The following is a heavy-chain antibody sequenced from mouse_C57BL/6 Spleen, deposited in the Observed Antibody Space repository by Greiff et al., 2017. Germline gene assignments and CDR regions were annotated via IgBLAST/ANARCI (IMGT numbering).Heavy chain of an antibody. CDR2: ISDGGSYT. CDR1: GFTFSSYA. J-gene: IGHJ3*01. Sequence: EVKLVESGGGLVKPGGSLKLSCAASGFTFSSYAMSWVRQTPEKRLEWVATISDGGSYTYYPDNVKGRFTISRDNAKNNLYLQMSHLKSEDTAMYYCAREEDDSAYWGQGTLVTVSA. CDR3: AREEDDSAY. D-gene: IGHD2-4*01. V-gene: IGHV5-4*01.